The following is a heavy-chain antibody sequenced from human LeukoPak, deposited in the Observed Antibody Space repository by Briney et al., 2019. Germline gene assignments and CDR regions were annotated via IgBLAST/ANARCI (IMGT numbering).Heavy chain of an antibody. D-gene: IGHD6-19*01. Sequence: SETLSLTCTVSGGSISSSSYYWGWIRQPPGKGLEWIGSIYYSGSTYYNPSLKSRVTISVDTSKNQFSLKLSSVTAADTAVYYCARQKLSYSSGWYYFDYWGQGTLVTVSS. J-gene: IGHJ4*02. CDR3: ARQKLSYSSGWYYFDY. V-gene: IGHV4-39*01. CDR2: IYYSGST. CDR1: GGSISSSSYY.